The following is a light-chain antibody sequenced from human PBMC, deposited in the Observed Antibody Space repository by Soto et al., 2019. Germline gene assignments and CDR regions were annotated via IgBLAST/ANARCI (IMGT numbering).Light chain of an antibody. Sequence: DIQMTQSPSTLSGSVGDRVTITCRASQTISSWLAWYQQKPGKAPKLLIYKASTLKSGVPSRFSGSGSGTDFTLTINSLQPEDFATYYCQQAASFPITFGQGTRLENK. CDR3: QQAASFPIT. CDR1: QTISSW. V-gene: IGKV1-5*03. J-gene: IGKJ5*01. CDR2: KAS.